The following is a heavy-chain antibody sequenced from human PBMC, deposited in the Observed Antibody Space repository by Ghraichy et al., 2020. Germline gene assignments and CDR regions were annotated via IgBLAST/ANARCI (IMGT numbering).Heavy chain of an antibody. J-gene: IGHJ6*02. D-gene: IGHD6-13*01. Sequence: ASVKVSCKASGYTFTSYDINWVRQATGQGLEWMGWMNPKSGNTGYAQKFQGRVTMTRNTSISTAYMELSSLRCEDTAVYYCSRGGIVAAGRRDRVYYYYYGMDVWGQGTTVTVSS. CDR1: GYTFTSYD. CDR3: SRGGIVAAGRRDRVYYYYYGMDV. V-gene: IGHV1-8*01. CDR2: MNPKSGNT.